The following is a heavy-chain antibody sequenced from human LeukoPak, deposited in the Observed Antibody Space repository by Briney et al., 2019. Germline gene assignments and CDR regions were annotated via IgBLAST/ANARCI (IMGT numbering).Heavy chain of an antibody. D-gene: IGHD3-10*01. CDR1: GFTFSSYG. Sequence: PGGSLRLSCAASGFTFSSYGIHWVRQAPGKGLEWVAFIRYDGSNKYYADSVKGRFTISRDNSKNTLYLQMNSLRAEDTAVYYCAKVVFSSVDAFDIWGQGTMVTVSS. CDR3: AKVVFSSVDAFDI. CDR2: IRYDGSNK. V-gene: IGHV3-30*02. J-gene: IGHJ3*02.